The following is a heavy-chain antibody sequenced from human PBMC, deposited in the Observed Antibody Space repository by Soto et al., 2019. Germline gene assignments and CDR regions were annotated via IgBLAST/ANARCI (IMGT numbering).Heavy chain of an antibody. D-gene: IGHD3-10*01. CDR3: AKEGETYYYYYGMDV. CDR2: ISYDGSNK. CDR1: GFTFSSYG. J-gene: IGHJ6*02. Sequence: QVQLVESGGGVVQPGRSLRLSCAASGFTFSSYGMHWVRQAPGKGLEWVAVISYDGSNKYYADSVKGLFTISRDNSKNTLYLQMNSLRAEDTPVYYCAKEGETYYYYYGMDVWGQGTTVTVSS. V-gene: IGHV3-30*18.